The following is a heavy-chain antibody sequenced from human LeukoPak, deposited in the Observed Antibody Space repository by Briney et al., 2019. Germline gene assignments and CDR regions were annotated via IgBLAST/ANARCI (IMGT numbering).Heavy chain of an antibody. V-gene: IGHV1-18*01. Sequence: ASVKVSCKASGYTFTSYGISWVRQAPGQGLEWMGWISAYNGNTNYAQKLQGRVTMTTDTSTSTAYMELSSLRSEDTAVYYCAGVGQQLDLDYWGQGTLVTVSS. CDR2: ISAYNGNT. CDR3: AGVGQQLDLDY. D-gene: IGHD6-13*01. J-gene: IGHJ4*02. CDR1: GYTFTSYG.